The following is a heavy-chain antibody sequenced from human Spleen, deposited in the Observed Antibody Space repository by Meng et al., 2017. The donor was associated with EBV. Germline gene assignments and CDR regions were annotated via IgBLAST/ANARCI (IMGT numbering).Heavy chain of an antibody. Sequence: VQLVGSGGALVQPGGSLRLSCAVSGFTFSTFWMHWVRQVPGKGLVWIARINENGGITTYADSVKGRFTISRDNSRNTLFLQMNSLRAEDTAVYFCSRDLAGPFDDWGQGTLVTVSS. CDR3: SRDLAGPFDD. V-gene: IGHV3-74*01. CDR1: GFTFSTFW. J-gene: IGHJ4*02. CDR2: INENGGIT.